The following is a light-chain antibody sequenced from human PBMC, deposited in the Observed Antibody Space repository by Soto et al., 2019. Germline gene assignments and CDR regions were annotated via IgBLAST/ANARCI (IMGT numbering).Light chain of an antibody. CDR3: QQYARSSWT. V-gene: IGKV3-20*01. CDR1: QSVSNNY. CDR2: DSS. J-gene: IGKJ1*01. Sequence: EIVLTQSPGTLSLSPGERATLSCRASQSVSNNYLAWYQQKPGQAPRLLIYDSSTRATGIPDRFSASGSGTDFTLSISRLEPDDSAVYYCQQYARSSWTFGQGTKVDIK.